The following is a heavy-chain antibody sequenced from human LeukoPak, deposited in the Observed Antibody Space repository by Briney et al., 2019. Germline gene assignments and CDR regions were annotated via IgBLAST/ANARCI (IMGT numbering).Heavy chain of an antibody. CDR3: AKDKVFGGDLDY. CDR2: ISWNSGTI. J-gene: IGHJ4*02. D-gene: IGHD3-10*01. Sequence: PGGSLRLSCAASGFTFSSYWMSWVRHAPGKGLEWVSGISWNSGTIGYADSVKGRFTISRDNAKKSLYLQMNSLRAEDTALYYCAKDKVFGGDLDYWGQGTLVTVSS. V-gene: IGHV3-9*01. CDR1: GFTFSSYW.